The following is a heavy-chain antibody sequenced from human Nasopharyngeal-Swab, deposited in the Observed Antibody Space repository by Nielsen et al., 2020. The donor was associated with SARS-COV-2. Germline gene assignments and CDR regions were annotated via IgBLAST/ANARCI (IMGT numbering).Heavy chain of an antibody. D-gene: IGHD1-26*01. CDR1: GASITSGGYY. V-gene: IGHV4-31*03. J-gene: IGHJ4*02. CDR2: IYYSGNT. Sequence: SETLSLTCTVSGASITSGGYYWSWIRHLPGRGLEWFGHIYYSGNTFYNPSPKSRVTTSVDTSENQFSLNLNSVTAADTAVYYCARGWAGHYFDYWGQGTLVTVSS. CDR3: ARGWAGHYFDY.